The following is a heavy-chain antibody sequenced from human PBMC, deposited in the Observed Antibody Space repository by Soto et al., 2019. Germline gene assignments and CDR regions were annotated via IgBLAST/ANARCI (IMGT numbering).Heavy chain of an antibody. D-gene: IGHD6-13*01. Sequence: GESLKISCKGSGYSFTTYWISWVRQMPGKGLEWMGKIDPSDSYTNYSPSFQGHVTISTDKSINTAYLQWSSLKASDTAMYYCARHSGPYSRTSPVTYWGQGTLVTV. J-gene: IGHJ4*02. V-gene: IGHV5-10-1*01. CDR2: IDPSDSYT. CDR3: ARHSGPYSRTSPVTY. CDR1: GYSFTTYW.